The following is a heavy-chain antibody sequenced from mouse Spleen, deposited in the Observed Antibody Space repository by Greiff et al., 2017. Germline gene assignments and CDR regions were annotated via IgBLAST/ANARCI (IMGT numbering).Heavy chain of an antibody. CDR3: ARLGYAMDY. V-gene: IGHV5-15*01. CDR1: GFTFSDYG. Sequence: EVKLVESGGGLVKPGGSLKLSCAASGFTFSDYGMAWVRQAPGKGPEWVAFISNLAYSIYYADTVTGRFTISRENAKNTLYLEMSSLRSEDTAMYYCARLGYAMDYWGQGTSVTVSS. J-gene: IGHJ4*01. D-gene: IGHD3-3*01. CDR2: ISNLAYSI.